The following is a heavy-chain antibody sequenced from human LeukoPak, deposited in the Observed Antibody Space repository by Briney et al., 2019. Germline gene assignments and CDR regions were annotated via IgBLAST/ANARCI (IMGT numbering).Heavy chain of an antibody. Sequence: GRSLRLSCAASGFTFDDYAMHWVRQAPGKGLEWVANIKQDGSEKYYVDSVKGRFTISRDNAKNSLYLQMNSLRAEDTAVYYCARGAQRITIFGVAPGHYYMDVWGKGTTVTVSS. CDR1: GFTFDDYA. D-gene: IGHD3-3*01. V-gene: IGHV3-7*04. CDR2: IKQDGSEK. J-gene: IGHJ6*03. CDR3: ARGAQRITIFGVAPGHYYMDV.